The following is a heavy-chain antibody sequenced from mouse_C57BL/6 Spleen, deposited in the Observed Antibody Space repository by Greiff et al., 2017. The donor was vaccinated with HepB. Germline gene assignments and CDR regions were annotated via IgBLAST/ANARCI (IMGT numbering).Heavy chain of an antibody. CDR1: GYTFTDYN. V-gene: IGHV1-18*01. CDR3: ARKGDYYGSSSYWYFDV. Sequence: EVQLQQSGPELVKPGASVKIPCKASGYTFTDYNMDWVKQSHGKSLEWIGDINPNNGGTIYNQKFKGKATLTVDKSSSTAYMELRSLTSEDTAVYYCARKGDYYGSSSYWYFDVWGTGTTVTVSS. CDR2: INPNNGGT. J-gene: IGHJ1*03. D-gene: IGHD1-1*01.